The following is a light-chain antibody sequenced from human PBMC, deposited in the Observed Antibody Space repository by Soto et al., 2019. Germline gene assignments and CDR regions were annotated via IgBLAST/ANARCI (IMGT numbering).Light chain of an antibody. J-gene: IGLJ2*01. V-gene: IGLV1-44*01. CDR2: TNN. CDR1: SSNIGSNS. CDR3: AAWDDSLNDLV. Sequence: QSVLTQTPSASGTPGQRLTLSCSGSSSNIGSNSVSWYQQLPGAAPKLLIYTNNQRPSGVPDRFSVSKTGTSASLAISGLQPEVEADYYCAAWDDSLNDLVFGGGTKLTVL.